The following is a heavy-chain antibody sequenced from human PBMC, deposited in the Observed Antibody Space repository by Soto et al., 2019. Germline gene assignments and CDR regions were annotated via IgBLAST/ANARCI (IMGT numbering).Heavy chain of an antibody. V-gene: IGHV4-30-2*01. D-gene: IGHD3-10*01. CDR2: IYHSGST. Sequence: QLQLQESGSGLVKPSQTLSLTCAVSGGSISSGGYSWSWIRQPPGKGLEWIGYIYHSGSTYYNPSRKRRVTISVDRSKNQFSLKLSSVTAADTAVYYCARASMVRGVDWFDPWGQGTLVTVSS. J-gene: IGHJ5*02. CDR1: GGSISSGGYS. CDR3: ARASMVRGVDWFDP.